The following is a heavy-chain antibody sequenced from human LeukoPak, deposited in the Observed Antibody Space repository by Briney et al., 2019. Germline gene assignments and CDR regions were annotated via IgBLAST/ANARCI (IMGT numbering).Heavy chain of an antibody. D-gene: IGHD2-2*01. CDR2: ISGSGGST. CDR3: AKDTVVVPAAMVFDY. Sequence: GGSLRLSCAASGFTFSSYAMSWVRQAPGKGLEWVSAISGSGGSTYYADSVKGRFTISRDNSKNTLYLQMNSLRAEDTAVYYCAKDTVVVPAAMVFDYWGQGTLVTVSS. CDR1: GFTFSSYA. J-gene: IGHJ4*02. V-gene: IGHV3-23*01.